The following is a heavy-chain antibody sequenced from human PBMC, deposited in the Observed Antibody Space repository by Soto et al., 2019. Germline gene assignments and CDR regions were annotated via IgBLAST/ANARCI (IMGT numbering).Heavy chain of an antibody. J-gene: IGHJ4*02. D-gene: IGHD6-13*01. V-gene: IGHV1-69*02. CDR1: GGTFSSYT. Sequence: QVQLVQSGAEVKKPGSSVKVSCKASGGTFSSYTISWVRQAPGQGLEWMGRIIPILGIANYAQKFQGRVTSTADKSTSTAYMELSSLRSEDTAVYYCARGIAAAGTWNYFDYWGQGTLVTVSS. CDR3: ARGIAAAGTWNYFDY. CDR2: IIPILGIA.